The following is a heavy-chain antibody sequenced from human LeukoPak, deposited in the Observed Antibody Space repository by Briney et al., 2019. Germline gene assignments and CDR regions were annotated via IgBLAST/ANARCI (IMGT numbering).Heavy chain of an antibody. CDR1: GFTFSSYW. CDR2: INQDGSEK. J-gene: IGHJ4*02. D-gene: IGHD6-13*01. CDR3: ARGGLRQQLVRGDHFDD. V-gene: IGHV3-7*01. Sequence: GGSLRLSCVASGFTFSSYWMSWVRQAPGKGLEWVANINQDGSEKYDVDSAKGRFTISRDNAKNSLYLQMNSLRDEDTAVYYCARGGLRQQLVRGDHFDDWGQGTLATVSS.